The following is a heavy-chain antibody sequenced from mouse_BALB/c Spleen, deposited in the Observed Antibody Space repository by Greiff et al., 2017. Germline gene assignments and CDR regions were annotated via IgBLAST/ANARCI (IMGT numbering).Heavy chain of an antibody. D-gene: IGHD2-4*01. CDR1: GFNIKDYY. J-gene: IGHJ4*01. CDR2: IDPENGNT. CDR3: ALIKGYAMDY. Sequence: VQLQQSGAELVRSGASVKLSCTASGFNIKDYYMHWVKQRPEQGLEWIGWIDPENGNTIYDPKFQGKASITADTSSNTAYLQLSSLTSEDTAVYYCALIKGYAMDYWGQGTSVTVSA. V-gene: IGHV14-1*02.